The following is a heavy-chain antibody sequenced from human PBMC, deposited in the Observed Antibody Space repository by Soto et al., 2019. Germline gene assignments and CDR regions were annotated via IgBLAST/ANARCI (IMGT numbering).Heavy chain of an antibody. V-gene: IGHV4-34*01. CDR1: GGSFSGYY. D-gene: IGHD3-22*01. Sequence: SETLSLTCAVYGGSFSGYYWSWIRQPPGKGLEWIGEINHSGSTNYNPSLKSRVTISVDTSKNQFSLKLSSVTAADTAVYYCARGQSSGYPTKGAFDIWGQGTMVTGSS. CDR2: INHSGST. CDR3: ARGQSSGYPTKGAFDI. J-gene: IGHJ3*02.